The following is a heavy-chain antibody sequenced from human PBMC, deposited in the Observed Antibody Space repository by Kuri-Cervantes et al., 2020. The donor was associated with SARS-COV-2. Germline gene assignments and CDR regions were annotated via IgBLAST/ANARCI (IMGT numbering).Heavy chain of an antibody. Sequence: GSLRLSCTVSGGSISSYYWNWIRQPPGKGLEWIGYIYYSGSTNYNPSLKSRVTISVDTSKNQFSLKLSSVTAADTAVYYCARDVGPYSSSWYAFDIWGQGTMVTVSS. J-gene: IGHJ3*02. D-gene: IGHD6-13*01. CDR1: GGSISSYY. CDR3: ARDVGPYSSSWYAFDI. CDR2: IYYSGST. V-gene: IGHV4-59*13.